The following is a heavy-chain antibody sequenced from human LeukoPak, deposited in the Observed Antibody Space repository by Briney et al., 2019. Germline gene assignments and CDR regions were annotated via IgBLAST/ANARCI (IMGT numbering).Heavy chain of an antibody. CDR1: GFTFSSFE. D-gene: IGHD6-13*01. V-gene: IGHV3-48*03. J-gene: IGHJ4*02. CDR3: ARGAMAAAGTSSDY. Sequence: GGSLRLSCAASGFTFSSFEMNWVRQAPGKGLEWVSYVSSSGTTIYYAGSVKGRFTISRDNAKNSLCLQLNSLRAEDTAVYYCARGAMAAAGTSSDYWGQGTLVTVSS. CDR2: VSSSGTTI.